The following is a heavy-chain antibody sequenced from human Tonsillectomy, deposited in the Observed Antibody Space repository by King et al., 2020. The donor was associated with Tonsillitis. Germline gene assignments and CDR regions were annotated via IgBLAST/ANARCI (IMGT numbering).Heavy chain of an antibody. CDR1: GFTFDDYA. V-gene: IGHV3-9*01. Sequence: VQLVESGGGLVQPGRSLRLSCAASGFTFDDYALHWVRQAPGKGLEWVSGISWNSGTIGYADSVKGRFTISRDTAKNSLYLQMNSLRAEDTALYYCAKVAGRYSYGEHFDYWGQGTRVTVSS. J-gene: IGHJ4*02. D-gene: IGHD5-18*01. CDR3: AKVAGRYSYGEHFDY. CDR2: ISWNSGTI.